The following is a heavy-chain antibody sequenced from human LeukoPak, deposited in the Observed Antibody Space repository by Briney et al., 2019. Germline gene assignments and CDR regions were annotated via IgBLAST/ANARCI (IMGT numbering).Heavy chain of an antibody. CDR3: ATSNDAKIAPFDH. V-gene: IGHV4-4*09. CDR2: INTKGET. CDR1: GVSMSAYQ. J-gene: IGHJ4*02. Sequence: SETLSLTCTVSGVSMSAYQWSWIRQSPEKGLEWIGCINTKGETSYNPSLKSRVTTSVDTSKSQFSLRLTSVTAADTAVYYCATSNDAKIAPFDHWGQGAPVTVSS. D-gene: IGHD2-21*01.